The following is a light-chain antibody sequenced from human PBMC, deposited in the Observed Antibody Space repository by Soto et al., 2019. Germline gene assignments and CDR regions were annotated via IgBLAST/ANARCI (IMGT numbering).Light chain of an antibody. CDR1: SSDVGRYSF. J-gene: IGLJ1*01. CDR2: DVY. V-gene: IGLV2-11*01. CDR3: CSHAGSSVV. Sequence: QSVVTQPRSVSGGPGQSVTISCTGTSSDVGRYSFVSWYQQHPGKAPKLIIYDVYKRPSGVPDRFSGSKSGNTASLTISGLQAEDETDYYCCSHAGSSVVFGTGTKVTVL.